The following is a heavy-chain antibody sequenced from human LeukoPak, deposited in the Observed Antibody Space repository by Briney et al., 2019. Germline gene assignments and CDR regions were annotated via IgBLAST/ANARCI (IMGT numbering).Heavy chain of an antibody. J-gene: IGHJ5*02. Sequence: SQTLSLTCTVSGGSVSSGDYYWTWIRQHPGRGLEWIGYICYSGTTYYNPSLKSRVTISVDTSKNQFSLKLSSVTAADTAVYYCARGQVPPRKKKNNFVPEKRNWFDPWGQGTLVTVSS. CDR1: GGSVSSGDYY. CDR2: ICYSGTT. V-gene: IGHV4-31*03. D-gene: IGHD2-2*01. CDR3: ARGQVPPRKKKNNFVPEKRNWFDP.